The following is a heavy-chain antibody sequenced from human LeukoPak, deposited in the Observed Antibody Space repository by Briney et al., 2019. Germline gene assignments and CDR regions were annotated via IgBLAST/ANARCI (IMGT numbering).Heavy chain of an antibody. V-gene: IGHV1-18*01. CDR3: ARGSDSTSWDLDY. CDR1: GYTFTSYG. D-gene: IGHD1-26*01. Sequence: GASVKVSCKASGYTFTSYGITWVRQAPGQGLEWMGWIGAYNGNTNYAQNLQDRVSLTTDTSTSTAYMELRSLRSDDTAVYYCARGSDSTSWDLDYWGQGTLVTVSS. CDR2: IGAYNGNT. J-gene: IGHJ4*02.